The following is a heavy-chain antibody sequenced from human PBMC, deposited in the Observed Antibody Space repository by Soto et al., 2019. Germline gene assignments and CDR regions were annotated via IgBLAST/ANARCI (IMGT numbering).Heavy chain of an antibody. CDR3: ARVRGIAARRYYYGMDV. Sequence: SVKVSCKASGGTFSSYAISWVRQAPGQGLEWMGGIIPIFGTANYAQKFQGRVTITADESTSTAYMELSSLRSEDTAVYYCARVRGIAARRYYYGMDVWGQGTTVTVSS. CDR2: IIPIFGTA. J-gene: IGHJ6*02. CDR1: GGTFSSYA. V-gene: IGHV1-69*13. D-gene: IGHD6-6*01.